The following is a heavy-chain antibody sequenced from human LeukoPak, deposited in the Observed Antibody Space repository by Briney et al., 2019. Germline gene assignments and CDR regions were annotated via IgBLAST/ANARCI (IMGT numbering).Heavy chain of an antibody. Sequence: PSETLSLTCTVSGGSISGYYWSWIRQPPGKGLEWIGYIYTSGSTNYNPSLRSRVTISVDTSKNQFSLKLSSVTAADTAVYYCARMSRWFDPWGQGTLVTVSS. CDR3: ARMSRWFDP. CDR1: GGSISGYY. J-gene: IGHJ5*02. V-gene: IGHV4-4*09. CDR2: IYTSGST.